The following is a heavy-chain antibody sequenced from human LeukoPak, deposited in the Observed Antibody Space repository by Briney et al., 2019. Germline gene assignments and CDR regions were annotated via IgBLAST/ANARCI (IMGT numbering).Heavy chain of an antibody. CDR1: GGSISSGSYY. CDR3: AREDYSNYWFDP. D-gene: IGHD4-11*01. Sequence: SETLSLTCTVSGGSISSGSYYWSWIRQPAGKGLVWIGRIYTSGSTNYNPSLKSRVTISVDTSKNQSSLKLSSVTAADTAVYYCAREDYSNYWFDPWGQGTLVTVSS. J-gene: IGHJ5*02. CDR2: IYTSGST. V-gene: IGHV4-61*02.